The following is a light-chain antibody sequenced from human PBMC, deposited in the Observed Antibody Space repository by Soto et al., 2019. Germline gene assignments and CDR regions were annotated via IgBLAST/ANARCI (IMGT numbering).Light chain of an antibody. CDR3: QQYDSPLFT. CDR2: DAS. Sequence: DIQMTQSPSSLSSSVGDRVTITCQASQDSRNRLNWYQQKPGKAPKLLIFDASKLETGVPSRFSGSGSGTDFTLTISSLQPEDVATYYCQQYDSPLFTFGPGTKVDFK. V-gene: IGKV1-33*01. J-gene: IGKJ3*01. CDR1: QDSRNR.